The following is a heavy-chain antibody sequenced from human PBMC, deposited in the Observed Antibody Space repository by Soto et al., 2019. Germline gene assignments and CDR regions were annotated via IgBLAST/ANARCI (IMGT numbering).Heavy chain of an antibody. J-gene: IGHJ1*01. CDR3: ARDRGTTTVTFDAFQH. D-gene: IGHD4-17*01. Sequence: EVQLLESGGGLVQPGGSLRLSCAASGFSFNSYSMSWVRQAPGKGLEWVAGIIGSGSSAYYADSVKGRFTISRDNSKNTLSLQMNSLRAGDTAIYYCARDRGTTTVTFDAFQHWGQGTLFAVSS. V-gene: IGHV3-23*01. CDR2: IIGSGSSA. CDR1: GFSFNSYS.